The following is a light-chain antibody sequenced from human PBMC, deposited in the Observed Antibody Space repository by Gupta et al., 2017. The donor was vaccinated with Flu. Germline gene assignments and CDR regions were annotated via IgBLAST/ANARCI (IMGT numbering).Light chain of an antibody. CDR3: MQAAQFLT. J-gene: IGKJ3*01. Sequence: EIVLTQTTLSSPVTLGQPASISPGSRQSLVHKDGNTYLSWLHQRPGQPPRLLIYKISKRFSGVPDRFRGSGEGTDFTLKISRVEAEDVGIYYCMQAAQFLTFGPGTKLEIK. CDR1: QSLVHKDGNTY. CDR2: KIS. V-gene: IGKV2-24*01.